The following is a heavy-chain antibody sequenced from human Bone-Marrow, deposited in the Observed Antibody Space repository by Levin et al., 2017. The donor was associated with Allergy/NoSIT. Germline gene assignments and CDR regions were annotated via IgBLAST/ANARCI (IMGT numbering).Heavy chain of an antibody. CDR1: GFTVSSNH. D-gene: IGHD3-10*01. CDR2: IYSGGRG. J-gene: IGHJ3*02. CDR3: AIYGSGNDYSAFDI. Sequence: ETLSLTCAASGFTVSSNHMSWVRQAPGKGLEWVSLIYSGGRGYYEDYVRGRLTIFRDNSKNTLYLQLNSLRAEDTAVYYCAIYGSGNDYSAFDIWGQGTMVTVSS. V-gene: IGHV3-53*01.